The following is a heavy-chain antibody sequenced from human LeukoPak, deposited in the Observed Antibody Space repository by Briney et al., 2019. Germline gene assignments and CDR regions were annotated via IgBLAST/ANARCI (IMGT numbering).Heavy chain of an antibody. CDR1: GGSISSGDYY. CDR3: ARDLTSITISGGLDP. V-gene: IGHV4-61*02. CDR2: IYTSGST. J-gene: IGHJ5*02. Sequence: SETLSLTCTVSGGSISSGDYYWSWIRQPAGKGLEWIGRIYTSGSTNYNPSLKSRVTISVDTSKNQFSLKLSSVTAADTAVYYCARDLTSITISGGLDPWGQGTLVTVSS. D-gene: IGHD3-3*01.